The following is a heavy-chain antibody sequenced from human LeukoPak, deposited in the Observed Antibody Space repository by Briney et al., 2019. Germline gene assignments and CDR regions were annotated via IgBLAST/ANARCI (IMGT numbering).Heavy chain of an antibody. J-gene: IGHJ4*02. CDR3: ARLGRRGYYFDY. Sequence: SETLSLTCTVSGYSISSGYYWGWIRQPPGKGLEWIGSIYYSGSTYYNPSLKSRVTISVDTSKNQFSLKLSSVTAADTAVYYCARLGRRGYYFDYWGQGTLVTVSS. CDR1: GYSISSGYY. CDR2: IYYSGST. V-gene: IGHV4-38-2*02. D-gene: IGHD3-16*01.